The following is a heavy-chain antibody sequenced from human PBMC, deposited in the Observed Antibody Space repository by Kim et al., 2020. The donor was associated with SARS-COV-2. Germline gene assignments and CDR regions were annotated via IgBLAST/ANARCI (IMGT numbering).Heavy chain of an antibody. Sequence: SETLSLTCAVYGGSFSGYYWSWIRQPPGKGLEWIGEINHSGSTNYNPSLKSRVTISVDTSKNQFSLKLSSVTAADTAVYYCARAPPIEACGGDCYSGGASFDYWGQGTLVTVSS. CDR1: GGSFSGYY. J-gene: IGHJ4*02. D-gene: IGHD2-21*02. CDR2: INHSGST. CDR3: ARAPPIEACGGDCYSGGASFDY. V-gene: IGHV4-34*01.